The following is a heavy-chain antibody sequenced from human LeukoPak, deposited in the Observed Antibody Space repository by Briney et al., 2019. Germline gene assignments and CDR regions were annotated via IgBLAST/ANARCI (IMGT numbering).Heavy chain of an antibody. Sequence: PGGSLRLSCAASGFTFSNYAMHWVRQAPGKGLEWVAIISREGNNEYYTDSVKGRFTISRDNSKNTLYLEINSLRREDTAVYYCGLLNDAFDIWGQGTMVTVSS. CDR2: ISREGNNE. CDR3: GLLNDAFDI. V-gene: IGHV3-30*04. CDR1: GFTFSNYA. D-gene: IGHD2-8*01. J-gene: IGHJ3*02.